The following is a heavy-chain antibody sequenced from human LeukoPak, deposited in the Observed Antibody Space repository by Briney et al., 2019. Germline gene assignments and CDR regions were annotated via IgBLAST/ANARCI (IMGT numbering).Heavy chain of an antibody. D-gene: IGHD3-10*01. J-gene: IGHJ5*02. CDR2: INSDGSST. V-gene: IGHV3-74*01. CDR3: ARDFSYYYGSGSYYPNNRFDP. Sequence: PGGSLRLSCAASGFTFSSYWMHWVRQAPGKGLVWVSRINSDGSSTSYADSVKGRFTISRDNVKNTLYLQMNSLRAEDTAVYYCARDFSYYYGSGSYYPNNRFDPWGQGTLVTVSS. CDR1: GFTFSSYW.